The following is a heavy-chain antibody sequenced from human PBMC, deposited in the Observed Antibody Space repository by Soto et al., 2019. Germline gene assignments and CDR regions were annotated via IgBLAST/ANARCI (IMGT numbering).Heavy chain of an antibody. CDR1: GASINDGAYY. J-gene: IGHJ4*02. Sequence: QVQLQESGPGLVKPAQTLSLTCTVSGASINDGAYYWSWVRQHPEKGLEWTGYTRYSGNTYYNPSLKSRVIISLDTCKNQFSLMLSSVTAADTAIYYCARSNYGDYGAQPDHWGQGTPVTVSS. V-gene: IGHV4-31*03. D-gene: IGHD4-17*01. CDR3: ARSNYGDYGAQPDH. CDR2: TRYSGNT.